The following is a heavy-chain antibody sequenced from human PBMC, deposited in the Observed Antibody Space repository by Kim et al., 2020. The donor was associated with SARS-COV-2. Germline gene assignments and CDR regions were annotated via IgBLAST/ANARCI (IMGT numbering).Heavy chain of an antibody. CDR2: IDPSDSYT. V-gene: IGHV5-10-1*01. J-gene: IGHJ5*02. CDR1: GYSFTSYW. Sequence: GESLKISCKGSGYSFTSYWISWVRQMPGKGLEWMGRIDPSDSYTNYSPSFQGHVTISADKSISTAYLQWSSLKASDTAMYYCARNRPDYYDSSGYYYVWAWFDPWGQGTLVTVSS. D-gene: IGHD3-22*01. CDR3: ARNRPDYYDSSGYYYVWAWFDP.